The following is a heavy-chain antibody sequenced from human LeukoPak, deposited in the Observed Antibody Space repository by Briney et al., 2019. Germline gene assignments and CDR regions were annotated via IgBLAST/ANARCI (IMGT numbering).Heavy chain of an antibody. V-gene: IGHV4-59*12. D-gene: IGHD6-25*01. J-gene: IGHJ4*02. CDR1: GGSISSYY. CDR3: AKKRNAAPYYFDC. CDR2: IYYSGST. Sequence: SQTLSLTCTVSGGSISSYYWSWIRQPPGKGLEWIGYIYYSGSTNYNPSLKSRVTISVDTSKNQFSLRLSSVTAADTAVYYCAKKRNAAPYYFDCWGQGTLVTVSS.